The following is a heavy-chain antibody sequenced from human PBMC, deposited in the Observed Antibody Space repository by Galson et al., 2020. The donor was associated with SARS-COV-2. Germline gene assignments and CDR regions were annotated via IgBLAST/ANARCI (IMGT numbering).Heavy chain of an antibody. Sequence: GGSLRLSCGVSGFTFNNYAMTWVRQSPGKGLEWVSSISASGGSIYYADSVKGRFTISRDSFKNTLFLQMTSLKIEDSAVYYCARDLSEFSLYAPAHWGQGTLVTVSS. V-gene: IGHV3-23*01. CDR1: GFTFNNYA. J-gene: IGHJ4*02. D-gene: IGHD3-16*02. CDR3: ARDLSEFSLYAPAH. CDR2: ISASGGSI.